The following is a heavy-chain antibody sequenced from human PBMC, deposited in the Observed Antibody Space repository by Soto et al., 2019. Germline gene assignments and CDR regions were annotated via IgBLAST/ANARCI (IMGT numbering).Heavy chain of an antibody. Sequence: QVQLQESGPGLVKPSDTLSLTCAVSGYSISSSNWWGWIRQPPGKGLEWIGYIYYSGTTYYNPSLKSRVTMSVDTSQNQFSRKLTSVTAVDTPVYYCARREIQGPIDYWGQGTLVTVSS. CDR2: IYYSGTT. D-gene: IGHD1-26*01. V-gene: IGHV4-28*01. CDR1: GYSISSSNW. CDR3: ARREIQGPIDY. J-gene: IGHJ4*02.